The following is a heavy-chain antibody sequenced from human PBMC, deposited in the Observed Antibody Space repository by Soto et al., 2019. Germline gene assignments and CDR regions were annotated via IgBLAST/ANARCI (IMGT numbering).Heavy chain of an antibody. CDR2: IYYSGST. D-gene: IGHD5-18*01. V-gene: IGHV4-30-4*01. CDR1: GGSISSGDYS. CDR3: DRDHVDTAMVGDIG. J-gene: IGHJ4*02. Sequence: QVQLQASGPGLVKPSQTLSLTCTVSGGSISSGDYSWSWIRQPPGKGLECLGYIYYSGSTYYNPSLISQVTISVDTAKNQFSLKLSSVTAADTAVYYCDRDHVDTAMVGDIGWGQGTLVTVST.